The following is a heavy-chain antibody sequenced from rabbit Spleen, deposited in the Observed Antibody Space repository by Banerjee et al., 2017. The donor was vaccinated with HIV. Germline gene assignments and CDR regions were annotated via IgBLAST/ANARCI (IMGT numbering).Heavy chain of an antibody. CDR3: ARDAGTSFSTYGMDL. J-gene: IGHJ6*01. CDR1: GFSFSSNW. CDR2: IDTNDGDT. D-gene: IGHD8-1*01. V-gene: IGHV1S45*01. Sequence: LEESGGGLVKPGGTLTLTCTVSGFSFSSNWICWVRQAPGKGLEWIACIDTNDGDTDYASWAKGRFTISKTSSTTVTLQMTSLTAADTATYFCARDAGTSFSTYGMDLWGPGTLVTVS.